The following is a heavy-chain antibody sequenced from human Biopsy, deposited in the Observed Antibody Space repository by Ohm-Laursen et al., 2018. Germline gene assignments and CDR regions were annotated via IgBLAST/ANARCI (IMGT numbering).Heavy chain of an antibody. CDR3: ARATNSTGWPYYYFYGMDV. CDR1: GGSISDSTYH. CDR2: IYYSGNT. J-gene: IGHJ6*02. V-gene: IGHV4-39*07. Sequence: TLSLTCPVSGGSISDSTYHWGWIRQSPGKGLEWIGNIYYSGNTDYSPSLKSRVTISVDTSKNQFSLRLNSVTAADTAVYYCARATNSTGWPYYYFYGMDVWGQGTTVTVSS. D-gene: IGHD2/OR15-2a*01.